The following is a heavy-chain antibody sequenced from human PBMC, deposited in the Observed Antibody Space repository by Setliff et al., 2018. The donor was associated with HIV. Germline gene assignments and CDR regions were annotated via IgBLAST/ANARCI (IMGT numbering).Heavy chain of an antibody. CDR3: ARTMDYGDYEPLDY. CDR1: GGTFSSYA. J-gene: IGHJ4*02. D-gene: IGHD4-17*01. V-gene: IGHV1-69*05. CDR2: IIPIFGTA. Sequence: SVKVSCKASGGTFSSYAISWVRQAPGQGLEWMGGIIPIFGTANYAQKFQGRVTVTRDTSTSTAYMELTSLRSDDTAVYYCARTMDYGDYEPLDYWGQGTLVTVSS.